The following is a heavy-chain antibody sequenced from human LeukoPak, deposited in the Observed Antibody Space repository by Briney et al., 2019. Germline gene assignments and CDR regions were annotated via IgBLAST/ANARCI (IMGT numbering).Heavy chain of an antibody. CDR1: GGCISSSNW. D-gene: IGHD6-19*01. J-gene: IGHJ3*02. V-gene: IGHV4-4*02. Sequence: PSETLSLTCAVSGGCISSSNWWSWVRQPPGKGLEWIGEIYHSGSTNYNPSLKSRVTISVDTSKNQFSLKLSSVTAADTAVYYCARDKIAVAGRAFDIWGQGTMVTVSS. CDR3: ARDKIAVAGRAFDI. CDR2: IYHSGST.